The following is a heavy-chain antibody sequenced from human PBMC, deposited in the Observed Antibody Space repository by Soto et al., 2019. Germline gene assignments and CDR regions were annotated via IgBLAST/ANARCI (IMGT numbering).Heavy chain of an antibody. CDR3: ARAHGALKGAAAGKGPWYFDY. V-gene: IGHV4-34*01. J-gene: IGHJ4*02. Sequence: SETLSLTCAVYGGSFSGYYWSWIRQPPGKGLEWIGEINHSGSTNYNPSLKSRVTISVDTSKNQFSLKLSSVTAADTAVYYCARAHGALKGAAAGKGPWYFDYWGQGTLVTVSS. D-gene: IGHD6-13*01. CDR2: INHSGST. CDR1: GGSFSGYY.